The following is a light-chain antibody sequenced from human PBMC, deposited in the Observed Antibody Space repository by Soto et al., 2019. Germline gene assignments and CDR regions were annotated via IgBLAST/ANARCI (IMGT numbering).Light chain of an antibody. CDR2: DAS. V-gene: IGKV1-33*01. Sequence: DVQMTQSPSSLSASVGDRVTITCQASQDIRYFLNWYQQKPGKPPKLLIYDASNLETGVPSTFSGGGSATDFTLTISSLQPEDIATYYSQQHHSLPITFGQGTRLGIK. J-gene: IGKJ5*01. CDR3: QQHHSLPIT. CDR1: QDIRYF.